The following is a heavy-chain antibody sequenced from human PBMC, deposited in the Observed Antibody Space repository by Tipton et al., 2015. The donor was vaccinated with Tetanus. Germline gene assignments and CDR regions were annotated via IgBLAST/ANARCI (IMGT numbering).Heavy chain of an antibody. CDR1: GGSISSYY. D-gene: IGHD6-19*01. CDR3: ARDPGYSSGWHLGGYNWLDP. J-gene: IGHJ5*02. Sequence: TLSLTCTVSGGSISSYYWSWIRQPAGKGLEWIGRIYTSGSTNYNPSLKSRVPMSVDTSKNHFSLKLGSVTAADTAVYYCARDPGYSSGWHLGGYNWLDPWGQGTLVTVSS. CDR2: IYTSGST. V-gene: IGHV4-4*07.